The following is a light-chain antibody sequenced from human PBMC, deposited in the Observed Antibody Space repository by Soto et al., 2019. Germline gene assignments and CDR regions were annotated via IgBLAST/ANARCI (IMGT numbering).Light chain of an antibody. J-gene: IGLJ1*01. CDR3: SAYISSSTYA. CDR1: SSDVGGYDF. CDR2: DVT. V-gene: IGLV2-14*01. Sequence: QSALTQPASVSGSPGPSITISCTGTSSDVGGYDFVSWYQQHPGKAPKLMIYDVTNRPSGVSNRFSGSKSGNTASLTISGLQAEDEADYYCSAYISSSTYAFGTGTKLTVL.